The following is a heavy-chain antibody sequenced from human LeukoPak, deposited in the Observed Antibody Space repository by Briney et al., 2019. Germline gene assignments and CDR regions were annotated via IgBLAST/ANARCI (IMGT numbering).Heavy chain of an antibody. CDR1: GGSISSYY. CDR3: ATTRLGYCSSTSCSDAFDI. V-gene: IGHV4-4*09. CDR2: IYTSGST. Sequence: SETLSLTCTVSGGSISSYYWSWIRQPPGKGLEWIGYIYTSGSTNYNPSLKSRVTISVDTSKNQFSLKLSSVTAADTAVYYCATTRLGYCSSTSCSDAFDIWGQGTMVTVSS. D-gene: IGHD2-2*01. J-gene: IGHJ3*02.